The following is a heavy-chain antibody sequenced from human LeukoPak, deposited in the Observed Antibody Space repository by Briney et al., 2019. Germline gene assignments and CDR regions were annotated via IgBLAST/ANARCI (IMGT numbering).Heavy chain of an antibody. V-gene: IGHV3-23*01. Sequence: GGSLRLSCEASGFSFSDYAMSWVRQAPGKGLEWVSAISGSGGSTYYADSVKGRFTVSRGSSKNTLYLQMNSLRAEDTAVYYCAKDHPFDFYYDSSGYFLYWGQGTLVTVSS. CDR2: ISGSGGST. CDR3: AKDHPFDFYYDSSGYFLY. CDR1: GFSFSDYA. J-gene: IGHJ4*02. D-gene: IGHD3-22*01.